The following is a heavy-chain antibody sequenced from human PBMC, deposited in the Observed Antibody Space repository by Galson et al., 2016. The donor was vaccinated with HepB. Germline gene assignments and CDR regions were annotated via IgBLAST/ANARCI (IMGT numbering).Heavy chain of an antibody. J-gene: IGHJ4*02. D-gene: IGHD6-6*01. V-gene: IGHV1-46*01. CDR1: GYSFTNHF. CDR3: AREIRLGPIVAQVLDY. CDR2: VDPRDGST. Sequence: SVKVSCKASGYSFTNHFMHWVRQAPGRGFQWMAIVDPRDGSTTYAQNFQGRVTVTRDTSTNTVYMELNSLRSDDTAVYFCAREIRLGPIVAQVLDYWGQGTLVTVSS.